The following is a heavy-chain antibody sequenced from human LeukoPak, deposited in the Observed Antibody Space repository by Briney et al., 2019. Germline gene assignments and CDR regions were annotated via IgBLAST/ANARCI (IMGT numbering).Heavy chain of an antibody. Sequence: GGSLRLSCAASGFTFSSYGMHWVRQAPGKGLEWVAVISYDGSNKYYADSVKGRFTISRDNAKNSLYLQMNSLRAEDTAVYYCARVRYYGSGSYYEDYWGQGTLVTVSS. D-gene: IGHD3-10*01. CDR2: ISYDGSNK. V-gene: IGHV3-30*03. CDR3: ARVRYYGSGSYYEDY. J-gene: IGHJ4*02. CDR1: GFTFSSYG.